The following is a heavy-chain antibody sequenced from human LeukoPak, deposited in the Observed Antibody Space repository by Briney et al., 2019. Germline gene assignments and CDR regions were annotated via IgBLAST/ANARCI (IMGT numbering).Heavy chain of an antibody. Sequence: GGSLRLSCAASGFTFSNGWMSWVRQAPGKGLEWVGRIKGKTAGGTADYAAPVKGRFTISRDDSKNTVYLQMNSLKIEDTAVYYCTVYYYDGSGYYYGDSWGQGTLVTVSS. J-gene: IGHJ4*02. CDR3: TVYYYDGSGYYYGDS. D-gene: IGHD3-22*01. CDR1: GFTFSNGW. V-gene: IGHV3-15*01. CDR2: IKGKTAGGTA.